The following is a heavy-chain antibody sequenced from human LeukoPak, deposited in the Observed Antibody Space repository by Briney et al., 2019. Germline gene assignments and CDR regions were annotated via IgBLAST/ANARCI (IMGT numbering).Heavy chain of an antibody. CDR3: ARGGAAAVNWFDP. Sequence: ASVKVSCKASGYTFTSHDINWVRQATGQGLEWMGWMNPNSGNTGYAQKFQGRVTITRNTSISTAYMELSSLRSEDTAVYYCARGGAAAVNWFDPWGQGTLVTVSS. CDR1: GYTFTSHD. V-gene: IGHV1-8*03. CDR2: MNPNSGNT. J-gene: IGHJ5*02. D-gene: IGHD6-13*01.